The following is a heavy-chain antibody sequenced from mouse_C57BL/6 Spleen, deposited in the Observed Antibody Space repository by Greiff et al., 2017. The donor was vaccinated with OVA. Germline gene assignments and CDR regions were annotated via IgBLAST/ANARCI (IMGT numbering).Heavy chain of an antibody. CDR1: GFTFSSYA. V-gene: IGHV5-4*01. Sequence: DVHLVESGGGLVKPGGSLKLSCAASGFTFSSYAMSWVRQTPEKRLEWVATISDGGSYTYYPDNVKGRFTISRDNAKNNLYLQMSHLKSEDTAMYYCARDPGGSSYDWYFDVWGTGTTVTVSS. CDR2: ISDGGSYT. D-gene: IGHD1-1*01. CDR3: ARDPGGSSYDWYFDV. J-gene: IGHJ1*03.